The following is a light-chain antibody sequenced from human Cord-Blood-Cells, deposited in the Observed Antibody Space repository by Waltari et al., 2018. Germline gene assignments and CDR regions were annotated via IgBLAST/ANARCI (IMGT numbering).Light chain of an antibody. CDR3: MIWHSSAYV. CDR2: YKSDSDK. J-gene: IGLJ1*01. CDR1: SGINVGTYR. V-gene: IGLV5-45*02. Sequence: QAVLTQPSSLSASPGASASLTCTLRSGINVGTYRIYWYQQKPGSPPPYLLRYKSDSDKQQGSGVPSRFSGSKDASANAGILLISGLQSEDEADYYGMIWHSSAYVFGTGTKVTVL.